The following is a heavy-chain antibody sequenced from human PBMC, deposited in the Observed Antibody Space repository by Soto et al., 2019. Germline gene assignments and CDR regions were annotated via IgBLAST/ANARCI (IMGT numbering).Heavy chain of an antibody. CDR3: AKGGDNQTVTKAVGGGYFDL. J-gene: IGHJ2*01. Sequence: EVQLLESGGGLVQPGGSLRLSCAASGFTFSSYAMSWVCQAPGKGLEWVSAISGSGGSTYYADSVKGRFTISRDNSKNTLYLQMNSLRAEDTAVYYCAKGGDNQTVTKAVGGGYFDLWGRGTLVTVSS. CDR1: GFTFSSYA. V-gene: IGHV3-23*01. D-gene: IGHD4-17*01. CDR2: ISGSGGST.